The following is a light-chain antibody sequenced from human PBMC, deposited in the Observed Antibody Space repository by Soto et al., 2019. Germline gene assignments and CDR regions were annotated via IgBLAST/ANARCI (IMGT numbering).Light chain of an antibody. CDR3: QQYNISPVT. Sequence: EIVLTQSPGTLSLSPGERATLSCRASQSLSSSYLAWYQQKPGQAPRLLIYGASSRATGIPDRFSGSGSGTEFTLTITSLQPDDSATYSCQQYNISPVT. CDR2: GAS. J-gene: IGKJ5*01. V-gene: IGKV3-20*01. CDR1: QSLSSSY.